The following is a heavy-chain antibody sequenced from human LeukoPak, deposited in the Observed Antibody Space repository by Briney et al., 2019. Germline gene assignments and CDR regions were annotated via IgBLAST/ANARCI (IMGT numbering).Heavy chain of an antibody. CDR2: IYYSGST. Sequence: SETLSLTCAVYGGSFSGYYWSWIRQPPGKGLEWIGYIYYSGSTNYNPSLKSRVTISVDTSKNQFSLKLSSVTAADTAVYYCASGPAPPYYYYYGMDVWGQGTTVTVSS. J-gene: IGHJ6*02. CDR1: GGSFSGYY. V-gene: IGHV4-59*08. CDR3: ASGPAPPYYYYYGMDV.